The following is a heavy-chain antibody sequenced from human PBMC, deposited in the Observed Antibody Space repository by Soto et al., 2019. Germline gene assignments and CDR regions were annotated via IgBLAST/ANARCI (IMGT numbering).Heavy chain of an antibody. CDR2: IKSKTDGETT. J-gene: IGHJ4*02. V-gene: IGHV3-15*01. Sequence: GGALRLCFSAPDFPFNGARRSWVRQAPGKGLEWVGRIKSKTDGETTDYAAPVKGRFTISRDDSRNTLFLQMNSLKTEDTAVYYCTTDGHFDYWGQGTLVTVSS. CDR3: TTDGHFDY. CDR1: DFPFNGAR.